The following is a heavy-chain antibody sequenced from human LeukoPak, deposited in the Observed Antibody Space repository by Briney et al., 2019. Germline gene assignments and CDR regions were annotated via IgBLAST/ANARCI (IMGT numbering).Heavy chain of an antibody. CDR3: ARGYYDARGDSNPFDI. V-gene: IGHV4-59*01. J-gene: IGHJ3*02. CDR1: GGSISSSY. CDR2: TSHSGST. D-gene: IGHD3-22*01. Sequence: SETLSLTCTVSGGSISSSYWSWIRQPPGRGLEWIGYTSHSGSTNYRPSLKSRVSISVDTSKNQFSLKLTSVTAADTAMYYCARGYYDARGDSNPFDIWGQGTMVTVSS.